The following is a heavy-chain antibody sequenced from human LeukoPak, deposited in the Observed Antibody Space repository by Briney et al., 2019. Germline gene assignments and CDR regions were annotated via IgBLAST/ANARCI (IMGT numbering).Heavy chain of an antibody. CDR3: ARSVAASRDY. CDR2: INWNGGST. J-gene: IGHJ4*02. Sequence: GGSLRLSCAASGFTFDDYGMSWVRQAPGKGLEWVSGINWNGGSTGYADSVRGRLTISRDNAKNSLYLQMNSLRAEDTALYYCARSVAASRDYWGQGTLVTVSS. D-gene: IGHD2-15*01. V-gene: IGHV3-20*04. CDR1: GFTFDDYG.